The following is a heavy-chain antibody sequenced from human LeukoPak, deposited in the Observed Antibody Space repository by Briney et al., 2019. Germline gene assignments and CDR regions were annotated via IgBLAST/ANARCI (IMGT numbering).Heavy chain of an antibody. V-gene: IGHV4-59*01. CDR2: IYYSGYN. CDR3: ARDSVDIVATDNDAFDI. Sequence: SETLSLTCTVSGGSISSYYWSWIRQPPGKGLEWVGYIYYSGYNNYNPSLKSRVTMSVDTSKNQVSLKLSSVTAADTAVYYCARDSVDIVATDNDAFDIWGQGTMVTVSS. J-gene: IGHJ3*02. CDR1: GGSISSYY. D-gene: IGHD5-12*01.